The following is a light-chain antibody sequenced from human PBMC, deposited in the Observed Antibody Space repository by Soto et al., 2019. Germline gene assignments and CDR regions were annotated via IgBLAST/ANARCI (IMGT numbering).Light chain of an antibody. Sequence: EIVMTQSPATLSVSPGERATLSCRASQSVSSNLAWYQQKPGQAPRLLIYGASTRATGIPARFSGSGSGTEFTLTISSLQSEDFAVDYCQQYNNWLSITFGQGTRLEIK. V-gene: IGKV3-15*01. CDR2: GAS. J-gene: IGKJ5*01. CDR3: QQYNNWLSIT. CDR1: QSVSSN.